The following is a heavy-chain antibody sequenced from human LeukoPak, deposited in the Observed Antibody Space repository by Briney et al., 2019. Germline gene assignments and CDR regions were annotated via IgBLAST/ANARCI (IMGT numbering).Heavy chain of an antibody. CDR3: ARGLPVDSSGWYTGDY. CDR2: IDFTSRYI. D-gene: IGHD6-19*01. V-gene: IGHV3-21*01. CDR1: GFTFSSYS. J-gene: IGHJ4*02. Sequence: PGGSLRLSCAASGFTFSSYSMNWVRQAPGKGLEWVSSIDFTSRYIYNADSVKGRFTTSRDNAKNSLDLQMNSLKVEDTAVYYCARGLPVDSSGWYTGDYWGQGTLVTVSS.